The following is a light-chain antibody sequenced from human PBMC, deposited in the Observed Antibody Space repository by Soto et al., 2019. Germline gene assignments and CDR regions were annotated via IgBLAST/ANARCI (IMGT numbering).Light chain of an antibody. J-gene: IGLJ2*01. Sequence: SALTQPASVSGSPGQSITISCTGTSSDVGGYNYVSWYQQHPGKAPKLMIYDVSNRPSGVSNRFSGSKSGNTASLTISGLQAEDEADYYCSSYTSSSTLVFGGGNKVTVL. CDR3: SSYTSSSTLV. CDR1: SSDVGGYNY. CDR2: DVS. V-gene: IGLV2-14*01.